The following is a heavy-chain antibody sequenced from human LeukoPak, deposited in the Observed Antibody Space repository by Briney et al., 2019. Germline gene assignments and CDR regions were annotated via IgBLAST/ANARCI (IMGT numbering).Heavy chain of an antibody. CDR1: GFTFSSYE. Sequence: GGSLRLSCAASGFTFSSYEMNWVRQAPGKGLEWVSYISSSGSTIYYADSVKGRFTISRDSAKNSLYLQMNSLRAEDTAVYYCARDCSGGSCYNYYYYGMDVWGKGTTVTVSS. CDR2: ISSSGSTI. CDR3: ARDCSGGSCYNYYYYGMDV. D-gene: IGHD2-15*01. V-gene: IGHV3-48*03. J-gene: IGHJ6*04.